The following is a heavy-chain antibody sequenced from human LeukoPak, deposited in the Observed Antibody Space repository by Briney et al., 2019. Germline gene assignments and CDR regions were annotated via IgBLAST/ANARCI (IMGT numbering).Heavy chain of an antibody. J-gene: IGHJ2*01. D-gene: IGHD2-2*01. Sequence: PGGSLRLSCVASGLTFRNYGFHWVRQAPGKGLEWVAIISSGGGTTKYYAESVKDRFTITRDDSRDTLYLQMNSLRAEDTAVYYCVVILVPGGVWHFDLWGRGTLVTVSS. CDR3: VVILVPGGVWHFDL. V-gene: IGHV3-33*03. CDR2: ISSGGGTTK. CDR1: GLTFRNYG.